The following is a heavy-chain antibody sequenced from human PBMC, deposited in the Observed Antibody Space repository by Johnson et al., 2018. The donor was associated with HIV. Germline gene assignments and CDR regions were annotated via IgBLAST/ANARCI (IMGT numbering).Heavy chain of an antibody. V-gene: IGHV3-30*03. Sequence: VQLVESGGGVVQPGGSLRLSCAASGFTFSYYGMHWVRQAPGKGLEWVAVISDDGSNKYYADSVKGRFTISRDNSKNTLYLQMDSLRAEDTAVYYCARDLAAGIPSDAFDIWGQGTMVTVSS. J-gene: IGHJ3*02. D-gene: IGHD6-25*01. CDR2: ISDDGSNK. CDR3: ARDLAAGIPSDAFDI. CDR1: GFTFSYYG.